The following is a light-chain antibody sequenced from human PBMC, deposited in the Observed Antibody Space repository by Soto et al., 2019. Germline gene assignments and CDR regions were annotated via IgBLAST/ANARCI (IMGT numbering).Light chain of an antibody. CDR2: GAS. Sequence: DIQMTQSPSSLSASVGDRVTITCRASQSISSYLNWYQQKPGKAPKVLISGASSLQSGVPLRFSGSGSGTDCTLTISSLQSEDFASYYCQQSHSTPLTFGGGTKVEIK. CDR3: QQSHSTPLT. CDR1: QSISSY. V-gene: IGKV1-39*01. J-gene: IGKJ4*01.